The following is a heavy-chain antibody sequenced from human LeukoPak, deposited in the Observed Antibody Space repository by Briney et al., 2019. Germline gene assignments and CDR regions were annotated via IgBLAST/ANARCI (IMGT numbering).Heavy chain of an antibody. J-gene: IGHJ4*02. D-gene: IGHD5-18*01. Sequence: GGSLRLSCAASGFTVSSNYMSWVRQAPGKGLEWVSVIYSGGGTYYADSVKGRFTISRDNAKNTLYLQMNSLRAEDTAVYYCARDRGYIYGYAFDYWGQGTLVTVSS. CDR2: IYSGGGT. V-gene: IGHV3-53*01. CDR3: ARDRGYIYGYAFDY. CDR1: GFTVSSNY.